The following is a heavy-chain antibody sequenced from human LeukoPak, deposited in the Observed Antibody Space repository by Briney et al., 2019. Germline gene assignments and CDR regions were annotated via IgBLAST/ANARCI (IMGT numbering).Heavy chain of an antibody. CDR2: IYYSGST. CDR3: ARDADSSGYYGAFDI. D-gene: IGHD3-22*01. CDR1: GGSISSGGYY. V-gene: IGHV4-31*03. Sequence: PSETLSLTCTVSGGSISSGGYYWSWIRQHPGQGLEWIGYIYYSGSTYYNPSLKSRVTISVDTSKNQFSLKLSSVTAADTAVYYCARDADSSGYYGAFDIWGQGTMVTVSS. J-gene: IGHJ3*02.